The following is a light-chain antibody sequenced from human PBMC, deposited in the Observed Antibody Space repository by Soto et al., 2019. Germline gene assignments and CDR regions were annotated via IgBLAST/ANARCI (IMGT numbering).Light chain of an antibody. CDR1: SGHRSYA. CDR3: QTWGTGIHVV. Sequence: QPVLTQSPSASASLGASVKLTCTLSSGHRSYAIAWHQQQPEKGPRFLMKLNSDGSHRKGDGIPDRFSGSSSGAERYLTISSLQSEDEADYYCQTWGTGIHVVFGGGTKLTV. CDR2: LNSDGSH. V-gene: IGLV4-69*01. J-gene: IGLJ2*01.